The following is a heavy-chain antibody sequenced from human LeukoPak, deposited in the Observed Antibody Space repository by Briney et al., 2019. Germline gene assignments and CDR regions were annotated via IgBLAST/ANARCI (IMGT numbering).Heavy chain of an antibody. CDR1: GFTFSSYG. Sequence: GGSLRLSCAASGFTFSSYGMSWVRQAPGKGLEWVSAISGSGGSTYYADSVKGRFTISRDNSENTLYLQMNSLRAEDTAVYYCARSYYGSGSYYYFDYWGQGTLVTVSS. CDR2: ISGSGGST. CDR3: ARSYYGSGSYYYFDY. J-gene: IGHJ4*02. D-gene: IGHD3-10*01. V-gene: IGHV3-23*01.